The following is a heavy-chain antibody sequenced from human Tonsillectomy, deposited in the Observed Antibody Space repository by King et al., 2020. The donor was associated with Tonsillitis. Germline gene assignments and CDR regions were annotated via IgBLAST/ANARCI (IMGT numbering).Heavy chain of an antibody. CDR3: AKMYCSSSYYQPLLVHEYSMDV. V-gene: IGHV3-23*04. CDR2: ISGSGRTT. D-gene: IGHD3-10*01. Sequence: VQLVESGGGLVQPGGSLRLSCAASGFTFSSYAMIWVRQAPGKGLEWVSPISGSGRTTYYADSVKGRFTVTRDNSKKTLYLQMIGLRAEDTAVDYCAKMYCSSSYYQPLLVHEYSMDVWGQGTTVTVSS. J-gene: IGHJ6*02. CDR1: GFTFSSYA.